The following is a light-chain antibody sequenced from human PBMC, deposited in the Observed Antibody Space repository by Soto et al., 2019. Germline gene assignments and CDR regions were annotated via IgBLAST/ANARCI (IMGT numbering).Light chain of an antibody. CDR3: QQRSNWPLT. J-gene: IGKJ4*01. CDR1: QSVYSY. V-gene: IGKV3-11*01. Sequence: EIVLTQSPATLSLSPGERATLSCRASQSVYSYLAWYQQKPGQVPRLLIYEVSNRATGIPVRFSGSGSGTYFTLTISSLEPEDFAVYYCQQRSNWPLTFGGGTKVEIK. CDR2: EVS.